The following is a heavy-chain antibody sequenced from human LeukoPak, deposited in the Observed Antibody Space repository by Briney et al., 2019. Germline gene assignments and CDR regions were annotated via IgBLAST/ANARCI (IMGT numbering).Heavy chain of an antibody. V-gene: IGHV1-8*01. CDR1: GYTFTSYD. CDR2: MNPNSGNT. D-gene: IGHD3-10*01. J-gene: IGHJ4*02. CDR3: ARARGKRGPDPQY. Sequence: ASVKVSCKASGYTFTSYDINWVRQATGQGLEWMGWMNPNSGNTGYAQKFQSRVTMTRNTSISTAYMELSSLRSEDTAVYYCARARGKRGPDPQYWGQGTLVTVSS.